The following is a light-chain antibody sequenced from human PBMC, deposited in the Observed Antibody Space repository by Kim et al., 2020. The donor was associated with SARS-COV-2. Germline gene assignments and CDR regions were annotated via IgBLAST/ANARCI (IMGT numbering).Light chain of an antibody. Sequence: SASVGDRVTITCRASQSVDNWVAWYQQKSGKAPKLLIFDASTLENGVPSRFSGSGSGTEFTLTISRLDPDDFATYYCQQYDTKRTFGQGTKVDIK. CDR2: DAS. J-gene: IGKJ1*01. V-gene: IGKV1-5*01. CDR3: QQYDTKRT. CDR1: QSVDNW.